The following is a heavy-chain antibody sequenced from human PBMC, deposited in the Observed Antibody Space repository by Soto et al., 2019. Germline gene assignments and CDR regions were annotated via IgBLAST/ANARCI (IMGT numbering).Heavy chain of an antibody. D-gene: IGHD3-3*01. Sequence: GGSLRLSCAASGFTFSSYAMSWVRQAPGKGLEWVSAISGSGGSTYYADSVKGRFTISRDNSKNTLYLQMNSLRAEDTAVYYCANVYAYDFWSGHPNPFDYWGQGTLVTVSS. CDR1: GFTFSSYA. CDR2: ISGSGGST. CDR3: ANVYAYDFWSGHPNPFDY. V-gene: IGHV3-23*01. J-gene: IGHJ4*02.